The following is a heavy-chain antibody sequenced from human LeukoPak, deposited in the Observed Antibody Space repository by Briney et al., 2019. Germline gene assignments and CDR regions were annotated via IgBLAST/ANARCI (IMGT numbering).Heavy chain of an antibody. Sequence: GGSLRLSCLTSGFTLSTNAMSWVRQAPGKGLEWISGISGSGASTYYADSVKGRFTISRDNAKNSLYLQMNSLRAEDTAVYYCARVNPSGSPYSFDYWGQGTLVTVSS. V-gene: IGHV3-23*01. J-gene: IGHJ4*02. CDR2: ISGSGAST. CDR3: ARVNPSGSPYSFDY. CDR1: GFTLSTNA. D-gene: IGHD1-26*01.